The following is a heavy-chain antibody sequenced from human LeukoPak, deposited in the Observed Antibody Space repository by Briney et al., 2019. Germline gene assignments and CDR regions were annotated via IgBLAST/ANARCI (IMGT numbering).Heavy chain of an antibody. J-gene: IGHJ5*02. CDR2: ISSSSSTI. D-gene: IGHD5-18*01. CDR3: ARGIQLWSP. Sequence: GGSLRLSCAASGFTFSSFSMSWVRQAPGKGLEWVSYISSSSSTIYYADSVKGRFTISRDNAKNSLYLQMNSLRAEDTAVYYCARGIQLWSPWGQGTLVTVSS. CDR1: GFTFSSFS. V-gene: IGHV3-48*04.